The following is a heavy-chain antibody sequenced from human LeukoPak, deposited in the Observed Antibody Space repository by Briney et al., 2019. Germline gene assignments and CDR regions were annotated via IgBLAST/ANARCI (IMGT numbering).Heavy chain of an antibody. Sequence: PGGSLRLSCAASGFYAMHWVRQAPGKGLEWVALISYDGSNKYYADSVKGRFTISRDNSKNTLYLHMNSLRAEDTAVYYCAKDQDNGYSGNDFEYWGQGTLVTVSS. D-gene: IGHD5-12*01. CDR3: AKDQDNGYSGNDFEY. V-gene: IGHV3-30-3*01. CDR1: GFYA. CDR2: ISYDGSNK. J-gene: IGHJ4*02.